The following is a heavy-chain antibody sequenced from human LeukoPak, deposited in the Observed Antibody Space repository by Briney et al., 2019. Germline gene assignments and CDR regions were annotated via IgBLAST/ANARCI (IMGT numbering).Heavy chain of an antibody. CDR3: ARHLGDYGDYYGLDY. Sequence: GESLKISCKGSGYSFTSYWIGWVRQMPGKGLEWMGIIYPGDSDTRYSPSFQGQVTISADKSISTAYLQWSSLKASDTAMYYCARHLGDYGDYYGLDYWGQGTLVTVSS. CDR2: IYPGDSDT. V-gene: IGHV5-51*01. D-gene: IGHD4-17*01. CDR1: GYSFTSYW. J-gene: IGHJ4*02.